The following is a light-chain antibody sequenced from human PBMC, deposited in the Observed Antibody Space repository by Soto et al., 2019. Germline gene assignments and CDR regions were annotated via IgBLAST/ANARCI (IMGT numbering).Light chain of an antibody. CDR1: SGHNSYA. Sequence: QAVVTQPPSASASLGASVKLTCTLSSGHNSYAIARHQQQPEKGPRYLMKLNSDGSHSKGDGIPDRFSGSSSGAERYRTISSLQYEDEADYYGQTWSTDIRVFGGGTKLTVL. CDR3: QTWSTDIRV. CDR2: LNSDGSH. J-gene: IGLJ3*02. V-gene: IGLV4-69*01.